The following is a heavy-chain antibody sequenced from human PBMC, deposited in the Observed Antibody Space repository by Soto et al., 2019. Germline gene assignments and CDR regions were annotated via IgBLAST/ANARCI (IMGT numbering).Heavy chain of an antibody. CDR1: GDSISSSSYY. J-gene: IGHJ4*02. Sequence: SETLSLTCTVSGDSISSSSYYWGWIRQPPGKGLEWIGSIYYSGSTYYNPSLKSRVTISVDTSKNQFSLKLSSVTAADTAVYYCARRVELGYCSSTSCYEYYFDHWGQGTLVTVSS. CDR2: IYYSGST. V-gene: IGHV4-39*01. CDR3: ARRVELGYCSSTSCYEYYFDH. D-gene: IGHD2-2*01.